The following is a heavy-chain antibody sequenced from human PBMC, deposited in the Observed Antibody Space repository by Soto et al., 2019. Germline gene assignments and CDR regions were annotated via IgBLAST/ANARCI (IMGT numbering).Heavy chain of an antibody. D-gene: IGHD6-19*01. V-gene: IGHV1-69*12. CDR3: AKGAVAGTPPSYYYYGMEV. Sequence: QVQLLQSGAEVKKPGSSVRVSCEASGGTFRTYAISWVRQAPGQGLEWMGEIIPIFGTVNYAQRFQGRVTITAAEATTAVYMDVRSLRSEQTAVYYCAKGAVAGTPPSYYYYGMEVWGQGTRVTVSS. J-gene: IGHJ6*02. CDR1: GGTFRTYA. CDR2: IIPIFGTV.